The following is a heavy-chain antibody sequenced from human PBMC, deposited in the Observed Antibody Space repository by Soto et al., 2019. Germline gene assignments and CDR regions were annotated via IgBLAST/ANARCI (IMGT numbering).Heavy chain of an antibody. Sequence: PGGSLRLSCAASGFTFSDYYMSGIRQAPGKGLEWVSYISSSGSTIYYADSVKGRFTISRDNAKNSLYLQMNSLRAEDTAVYYCARDLPMYSSSWKSYAFDIWGQGTMVTVSS. D-gene: IGHD6-13*01. V-gene: IGHV3-11*01. J-gene: IGHJ3*02. CDR1: GFTFSDYY. CDR3: ARDLPMYSSSWKSYAFDI. CDR2: ISSSGSTI.